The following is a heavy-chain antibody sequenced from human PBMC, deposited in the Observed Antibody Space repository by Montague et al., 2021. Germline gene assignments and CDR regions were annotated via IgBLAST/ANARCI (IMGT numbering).Heavy chain of an antibody. V-gene: IGHV4-34*01. J-gene: IGHJ6*01. Sequence: SETLSFTCAVYGDSFNDYKWSWIRQPPGKGLEWIGEIDHRGGPNYNPSLQSRVTISVDTSKSQLSLKMISVSAADTAVYYCARGGLVVEVMALVRGVPSGFDVWGLGTSVIVSS. D-gene: IGHD2-21*01. CDR2: IDHRGGP. CDR3: ARGGLVVEVMALVRGVPSGFDV. CDR1: GDSFNDYK.